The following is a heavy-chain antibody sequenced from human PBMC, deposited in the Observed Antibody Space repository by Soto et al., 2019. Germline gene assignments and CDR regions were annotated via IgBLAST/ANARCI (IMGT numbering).Heavy chain of an antibody. Sequence: PSETLSLTCTVSGGSVSSGDYSWSWIRQPPGKGLEWIGYIYSSGNTNYNPPLKSRVIISVDTSKNLFSLKLTSVTAADTAVYYCARIPVDTSMIYWLDPWGQGTLVTVSS. CDR3: ARIPVDTSMIYWLDP. J-gene: IGHJ5*02. D-gene: IGHD5-18*01. CDR2: IYSSGNT. V-gene: IGHV4-61*08. CDR1: GGSVSSGDYS.